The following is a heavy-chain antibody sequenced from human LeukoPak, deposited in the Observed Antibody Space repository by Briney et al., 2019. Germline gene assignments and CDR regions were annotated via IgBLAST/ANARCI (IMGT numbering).Heavy chain of an antibody. Sequence: QPGGSLRLSCVASGFIFSSYEINWVRQAPGKGLEWVSYISSNGYTKKYADSVKGRFTVSRDNAKNSLYLQMNSLRAEDTAIYYCVSPPYYFDSGNYYGGYWGQGTLVTVSS. V-gene: IGHV3-48*03. J-gene: IGHJ4*02. CDR1: GFIFSSYE. CDR3: VSPPYYFDSGNYYGGY. CDR2: ISSNGYTK. D-gene: IGHD3-22*01.